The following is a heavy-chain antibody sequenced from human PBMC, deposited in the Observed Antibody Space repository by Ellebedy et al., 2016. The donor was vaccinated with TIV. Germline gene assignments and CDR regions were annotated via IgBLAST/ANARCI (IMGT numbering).Heavy chain of an antibody. CDR3: ARGGRYYVDY. V-gene: IGHV3-30*04. D-gene: IGHD1-26*01. Sequence: GESLKISCAASGFTFNTFALHWVRQPPGKGLEWVAAISYDGNYEYYADSVKGRLTISRDISRNTLYLQINSLRTEDTAVYYCARGGRYYVDYWGQGTLVTVSS. J-gene: IGHJ4*02. CDR1: GFTFNTFA. CDR2: ISYDGNYE.